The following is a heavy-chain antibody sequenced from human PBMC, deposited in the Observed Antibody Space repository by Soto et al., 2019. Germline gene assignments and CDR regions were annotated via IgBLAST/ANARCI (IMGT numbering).Heavy chain of an antibody. CDR2: IYWNDDK. CDR3: AYNPRYYSDSRGQKAGAFDM. Sequence: KESVPTLVRPTQTLTLTCPFSGFSLSTGGMGVGWIRQPPGKALEWLASIYWNDDKLYSPSLKIRLTITKDTSKNQVVLTMTTMDPVDTATYYCAYNPRYYSDSRGQKAGAFDMWGQGTLVTVSS. V-gene: IGHV2-5*01. D-gene: IGHD3-22*01. J-gene: IGHJ3*02. CDR1: GFSLSTGGMG.